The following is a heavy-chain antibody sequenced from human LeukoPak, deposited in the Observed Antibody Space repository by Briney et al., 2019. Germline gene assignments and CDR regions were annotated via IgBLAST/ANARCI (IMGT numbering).Heavy chain of an antibody. CDR3: ARLPYGGNTPRDY. CDR2: MNPNSGNT. J-gene: IGHJ4*02. Sequence: ASVKVSCKSSGYTFTSYDINWVRQATGQGLEWMGWMNPNSGNTGYAQKFQGRVTMTRNTSISTAYMELISLRSEDTAVYYCARLPYGGNTPRDYWGQGTLVTVSS. V-gene: IGHV1-8*01. CDR1: GYTFTSYD. D-gene: IGHD4-23*01.